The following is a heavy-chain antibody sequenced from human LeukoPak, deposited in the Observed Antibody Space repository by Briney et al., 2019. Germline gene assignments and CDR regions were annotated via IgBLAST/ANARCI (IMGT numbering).Heavy chain of an antibody. V-gene: IGHV1-69*05. CDR3: ARLSCSSTSCYGNYFDY. Sequence: SVKVSCKASGGAFSSYAISWVRQAPGQGLEWMGGIIPIFGTANYAQKFQGRVTITTDESTSTAYMELSSLRSEDTAVYYCARLSCSSTSCYGNYFDYWGQGTLVTVSS. CDR2: IIPIFGTA. CDR1: GGAFSSYA. J-gene: IGHJ4*02. D-gene: IGHD2-2*01.